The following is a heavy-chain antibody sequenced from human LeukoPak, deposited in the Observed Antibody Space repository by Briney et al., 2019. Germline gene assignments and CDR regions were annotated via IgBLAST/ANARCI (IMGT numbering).Heavy chain of an antibody. D-gene: IGHD3-10*01. Sequence: QSGGSLRLSCAASGFTFSTFAMIWVRQAPGKGLEWVANIKQDGSEKYYVDSVKGRFTISRDNAKNSLYLQMNSLRAEDTAVYYCARARGTDYWGQGTLVTVSS. CDR1: GFTFSTFA. J-gene: IGHJ4*02. CDR3: ARARGTDY. V-gene: IGHV3-7*01. CDR2: IKQDGSEK.